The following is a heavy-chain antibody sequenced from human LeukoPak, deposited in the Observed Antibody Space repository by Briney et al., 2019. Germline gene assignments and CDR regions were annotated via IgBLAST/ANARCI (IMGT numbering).Heavy chain of an antibody. CDR2: TNQEGSEK. CDR1: GFTISTYW. V-gene: IGHV3-7*01. Sequence: GGSLRLSCAASGFTISTYWMCWVGQAPGKGLEWVANTNQEGSEKYYVDSVKGRFTISKDNAKNSLYLQMNSLRAEDTAVYYCARDPKWLDYWGQGTLVTVSS. CDR3: ARDPKWLDY. D-gene: IGHD5-12*01. J-gene: IGHJ4*02.